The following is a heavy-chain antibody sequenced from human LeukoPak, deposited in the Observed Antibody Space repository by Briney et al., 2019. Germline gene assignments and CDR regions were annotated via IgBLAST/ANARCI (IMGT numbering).Heavy chain of an antibody. D-gene: IGHD2-15*01. V-gene: IGHV4-31*03. J-gene: IGHJ5*02. CDR1: GGSISSGGYY. CDR3: ARGTSGYCSGGSCYSDPNWFDP. CDR2: IYYSGST. Sequence: SQTLSLTCTVSGGSISSGGYYWSWIRQHPGKGLEWIGYIYYSGSTYYNPSLKSRVTISVDTSKNQFSLKLSSVTAADTAVYYCARGTSGYCSGGSCYSDPNWFDPWGQGPLVTVSS.